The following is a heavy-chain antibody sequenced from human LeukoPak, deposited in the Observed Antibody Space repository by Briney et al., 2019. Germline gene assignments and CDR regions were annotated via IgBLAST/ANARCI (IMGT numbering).Heavy chain of an antibody. Sequence: ASVKVSCKASGYSFTSYGISWVRQAPGQGLEWMGWIRTYNGKTNPAQKFQGRVTMTTDTSTSTAYMELRSLGSDDTAVYYCARGGPRIAVPGTVLWGQGALVTVSS. CDR1: GYSFTSYG. V-gene: IGHV1-18*01. CDR3: ARGGPRIAVPGTVL. CDR2: IRTYNGKT. J-gene: IGHJ4*02. D-gene: IGHD6-19*01.